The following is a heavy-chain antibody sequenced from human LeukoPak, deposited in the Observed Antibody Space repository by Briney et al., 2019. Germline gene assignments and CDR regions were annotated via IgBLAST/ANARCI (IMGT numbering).Heavy chain of an antibody. J-gene: IGHJ6*03. V-gene: IGHV4-34*01. Sequence: SETLSLTCAVYGGSFSGYYWSWIRQPPGKGLEWIGEINHSGSTNYNPSLKSRVTISVDTSKNQFSLKLRSVTPADSAVYYCARHRTDQYYFYYMDVWGKGTTVIVSS. CDR3: ARHRTDQYYFYYMDV. CDR1: GGSFSGYY. D-gene: IGHD1-1*01. CDR2: INHSGST.